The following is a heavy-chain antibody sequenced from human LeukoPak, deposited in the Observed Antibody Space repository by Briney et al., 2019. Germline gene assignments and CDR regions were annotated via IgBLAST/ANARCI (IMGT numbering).Heavy chain of an antibody. CDR1: GGSISSGSYY. CDR2: IYTSGST. Sequence: SETLSLTCTVSGGSISSGSYYWSWIRQPAGKGLEWIGRIYTSGSTNYNPSLKSRVTISVDTSKNQFSLKLSSVTAADTAVYFCARGPYSYDSSGAFDIWGQGTMVTVSS. V-gene: IGHV4-61*02. CDR3: ARGPYSYDSSGAFDI. J-gene: IGHJ3*02. D-gene: IGHD3-22*01.